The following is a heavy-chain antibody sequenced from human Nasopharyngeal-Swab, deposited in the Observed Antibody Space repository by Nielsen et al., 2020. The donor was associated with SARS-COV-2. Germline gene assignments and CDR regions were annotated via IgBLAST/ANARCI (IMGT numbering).Heavy chain of an antibody. V-gene: IGHV3-11*01. Sequence: GESLKISCAASGFTFSDYYMSWIRQAPGKGLEWVSYISSSDSTIYYADSVKGRFTISRDNAKNSLYLQMNSLRAEDTAVYYCARVIWDCSSTSCTYYYYYYMDVWGKGTTVTVSS. CDR2: ISSSDSTI. J-gene: IGHJ6*03. CDR3: ARVIWDCSSTSCTYYYYYYMDV. D-gene: IGHD2-2*01. CDR1: GFTFSDYY.